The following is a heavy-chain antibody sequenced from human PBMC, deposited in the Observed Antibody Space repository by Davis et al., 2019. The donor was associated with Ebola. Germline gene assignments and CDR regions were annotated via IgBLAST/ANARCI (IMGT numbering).Heavy chain of an antibody. D-gene: IGHD4-17*01. J-gene: IGHJ3*02. CDR3: ARPSHGDRRIDI. CDR1: GYSISSGYY. Sequence: PSETLSLTCAVSGYSISSGYYWGWIRQPPGKGLEWIGSIYHSGSTYYNPSLKSRVTISVDTSKNQFSLKLSSVTAADTAVYYCARPSHGDRRIDIWGQGTMVTVSS. CDR2: IYHSGST. V-gene: IGHV4-38-2*01.